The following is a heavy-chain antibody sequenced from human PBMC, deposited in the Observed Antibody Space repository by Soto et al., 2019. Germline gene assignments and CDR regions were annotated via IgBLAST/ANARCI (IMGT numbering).Heavy chain of an antibody. Sequence: SAPTMVNPIQTLKLTCTFSGFSLSTSGMHVSWILQPAGKALEWLARIDWDDDKFYSTSLKTRLTISKGTSKNQVVLRMPNMDPVDTGTYYCARIGGWLQPFDYWGQGTRVTVSS. CDR3: ARIGGWLQPFDY. CDR1: GFSLSTSGMH. V-gene: IGHV2-70*04. J-gene: IGHJ4*02. CDR2: IDWDDDK. D-gene: IGHD5-12*01.